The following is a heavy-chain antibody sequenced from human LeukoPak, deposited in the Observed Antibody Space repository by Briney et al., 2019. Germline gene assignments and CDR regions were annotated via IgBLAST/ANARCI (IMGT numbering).Heavy chain of an antibody. Sequence: GGSLRLSCAASGFTFSSYAMHWVRQAPGKGLEWVAVISYDGSNKYYADSVKGRFTISRDNSKNTLYPQMNSLRAEDTAVYYCARASYCSGGSCYSGIFDYWGQGTLVTVSS. V-gene: IGHV3-30-3*01. CDR3: ARASYCSGGSCYSGIFDY. CDR2: ISYDGSNK. D-gene: IGHD2-15*01. J-gene: IGHJ4*02. CDR1: GFTFSSYA.